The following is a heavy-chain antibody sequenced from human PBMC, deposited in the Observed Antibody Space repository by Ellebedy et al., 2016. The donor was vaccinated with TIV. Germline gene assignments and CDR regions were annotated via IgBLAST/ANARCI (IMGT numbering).Heavy chain of an antibody. CDR3: ARREKMTSWDEGNWFDP. CDR1: DGSISTHY. CDR2: VYYSGST. J-gene: IGHJ5*02. Sequence: MPGGSLRLSCTVSDGSISTHYWNWIRQPPGKGLEWIGYVYYSGSTNYNPSLKSRVTISVDTSKNQFSLRLTSVTAADTAVYYCARREKMTSWDEGNWFDPWGQGTLVTVSS. V-gene: IGHV4-59*08. D-gene: IGHD2-2*01.